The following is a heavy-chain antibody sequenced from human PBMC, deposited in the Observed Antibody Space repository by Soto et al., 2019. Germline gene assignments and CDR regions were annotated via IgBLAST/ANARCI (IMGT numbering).Heavy chain of an antibody. CDR2: IIPIFGTA. CDR1: GGTFSSYA. Sequence: QVQLVQSGAEVKKPGSSVKVSCKASGGTFSSYAISWVRQAPGQGLEWMGGIIPIFGTANYAQKFQGRVTITADEYTNTAYMELSSLISEDTAVYYCARAGGYSSGWHLDYWGQGTLVTVSS. J-gene: IGHJ4*02. CDR3: ARAGGYSSGWHLDY. V-gene: IGHV1-69*12. D-gene: IGHD6-19*01.